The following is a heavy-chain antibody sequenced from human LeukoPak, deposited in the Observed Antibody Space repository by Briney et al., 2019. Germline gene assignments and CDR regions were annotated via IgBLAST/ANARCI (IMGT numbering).Heavy chain of an antibody. CDR2: ISGDGGST. Sequence: PGRSLRLSCAASGFTFDDYAMHWVRQAPGKGLEWVSLISGDGGSTYYADSVKGRFTISRDNSKNSLYLQMNSLRTEDTALYYCAKDTGSPYGSGSYYPGYWGQGTLVTVSS. V-gene: IGHV3-43*02. CDR1: GFTFDDYA. J-gene: IGHJ4*02. CDR3: AKDTGSPYGSGSYYPGY. D-gene: IGHD3-10*01.